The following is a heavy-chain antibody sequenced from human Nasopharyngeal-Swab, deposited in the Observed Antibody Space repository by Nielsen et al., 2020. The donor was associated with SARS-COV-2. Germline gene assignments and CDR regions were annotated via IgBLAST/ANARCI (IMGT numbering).Heavy chain of an antibody. CDR1: GYTSTSYG. CDR3: ARATSSGWTEYFQH. Sequence: ASVKVFCKASGYTSTSYGISWVRQAPGQGLEWMGWISAYNGNTNYAQKLQGRVTMTTDTSTSTAYMELRSLRSDDTAVYYCARATSSGWTEYFQHWGQGTLVTVSS. CDR2: ISAYNGNT. V-gene: IGHV1-18*01. J-gene: IGHJ1*01. D-gene: IGHD6-19*01.